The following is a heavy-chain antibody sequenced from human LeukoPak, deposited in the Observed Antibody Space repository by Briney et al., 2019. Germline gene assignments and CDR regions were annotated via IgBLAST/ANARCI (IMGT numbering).Heavy chain of an antibody. CDR2: IWFDGSDK. Sequence: GRSLRLSCAAAGFTFSNYGMHWVRQAPGKGLEWVAVIWFDGSDKYYADSVKGRFTISRDNSKNTLYLQANSLSAEDTAVYYCARSGPSAAAVGTWYLQHWGQGTLVTVSS. V-gene: IGHV3-33*01. D-gene: IGHD6-13*01. CDR1: GFTFSNYG. CDR3: ARSGPSAAAVGTWYLQH. J-gene: IGHJ1*01.